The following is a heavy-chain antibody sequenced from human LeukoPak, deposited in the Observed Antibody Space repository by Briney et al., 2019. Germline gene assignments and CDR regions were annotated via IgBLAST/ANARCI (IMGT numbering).Heavy chain of an antibody. J-gene: IGHJ6*02. V-gene: IGHV3-30*03. Sequence: GGSLRLFCAASGFTFSSYGMHWVRQAPGKGLEWVAVISYDGSNKYYADSVKGRFTISRDNSKNTLYLQMNSLRAEDTAVYYCARGRYCSGGSCYSLLQYYYYGMDVWGQGTTVTVSS. CDR2: ISYDGSNK. CDR1: GFTFSSYG. D-gene: IGHD2-15*01. CDR3: ARGRYCSGGSCYSLLQYYYYGMDV.